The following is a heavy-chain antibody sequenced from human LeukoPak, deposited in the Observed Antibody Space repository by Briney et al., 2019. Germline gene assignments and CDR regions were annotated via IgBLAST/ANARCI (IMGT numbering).Heavy chain of an antibody. V-gene: IGHV3-23*01. Sequence: GGSLRLSCVVSGLSLSNYAMTWVRQAPGKGLEWVSYISERGGSTTYADSVKGRFTIYRDTALNKLYVQMNNLRAEDTAVYFCAKRGVVIRGILVIGYHQEAYHYDFWGQGVLVTVSS. CDR1: GLSLSNYA. J-gene: IGHJ4*02. CDR2: ISERGGST. D-gene: IGHD3-10*01. CDR3: AKRGVVIRGILVIGYHQEAYHYDF.